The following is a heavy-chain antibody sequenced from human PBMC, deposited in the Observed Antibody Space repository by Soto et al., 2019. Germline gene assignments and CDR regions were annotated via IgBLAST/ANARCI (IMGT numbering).Heavy chain of an antibody. J-gene: IGHJ5*02. V-gene: IGHV1-46*01. CDR3: ASGPPLIVQQLACVS. Sequence: GASVKVSCKASGYTFTSYYMHWVRQAPGQGLEWMGIINPSGGSTSYAQKFQGRVTMTRDTSTSTVYMELSSLRSEDTAVYYCASGPPLIVQQLACVSWGQGTLVTVSS. CDR2: INPSGGST. D-gene: IGHD6-13*01. CDR1: GYTFTSYY.